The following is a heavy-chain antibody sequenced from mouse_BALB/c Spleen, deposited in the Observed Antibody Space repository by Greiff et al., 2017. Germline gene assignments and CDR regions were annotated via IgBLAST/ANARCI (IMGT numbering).Heavy chain of an antibody. CDR1: GFSLTGYG. J-gene: IGHJ4*01. Sequence: VQLVESGPGLVAPSQSLSITCTVSGFSLTGYGVNWVRQPPGKGLEWLGMIWGDGSTDYNSALKTRLSISKDNSKSQVFLKMNSLQTDDTARYYCAREDGYYPMDYWGQGTSVTVSS. CDR3: AREDGYYPMDY. V-gene: IGHV2-6-7*01. D-gene: IGHD2-3*01. CDR2: IWGDGST.